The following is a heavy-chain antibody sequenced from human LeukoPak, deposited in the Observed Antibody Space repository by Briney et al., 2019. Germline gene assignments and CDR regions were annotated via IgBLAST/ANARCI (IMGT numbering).Heavy chain of an antibody. J-gene: IGHJ4*02. CDR3: AKDLVERVVVIATVPVDY. CDR1: EFSVGSNY. Sequence: GGSLRLSCAASEFSVGSNYMTWVRQAPGKGLEWVSLIYSGGSTYYADSVKGRFTISRDNSKNTLYLQMNSLRAEDTAVYYCAKDLVERVVVIATVPVDYWGQGTLVTVSS. CDR2: IYSGGST. D-gene: IGHD3-22*01. V-gene: IGHV3-66*02.